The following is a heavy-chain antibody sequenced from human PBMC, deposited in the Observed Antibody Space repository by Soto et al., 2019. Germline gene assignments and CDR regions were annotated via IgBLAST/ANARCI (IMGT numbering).Heavy chain of an antibody. V-gene: IGHV4-30-4*01. CDR3: ARGPTTEKFDS. CDR1: GASIYNGGYF. CDR2: IHNSGSP. Sequence: QVQLQESGPGLVRPSQTLSLTCSVSGASIYNGGYFWSWIRQSPGKGLEWIGHIHNSGSPYNNPSLKGRVPIPADTPMNRSPLALTPGTAAATAMYYWARGPTTEKFDSGAQGTLVTVSP. J-gene: IGHJ4*02.